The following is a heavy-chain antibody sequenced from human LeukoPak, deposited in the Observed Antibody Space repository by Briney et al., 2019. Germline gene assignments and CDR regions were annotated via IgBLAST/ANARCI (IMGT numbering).Heavy chain of an antibody. D-gene: IGHD2-15*01. V-gene: IGHV3-48*03. J-gene: IGHJ4*02. CDR1: GFTFSSYK. CDR2: ISSSGSTI. Sequence: GGSLRLSCAASGFTFSSYKMNWVRQAPGKGLEWVSYISSSGSTIYYADSVKGRFTISRDNAKNSLYLQMNSLRAEDTAVYYCAAHYCSGGSCYLNWGQGTLVTVSS. CDR3: AAHYCSGGSCYLN.